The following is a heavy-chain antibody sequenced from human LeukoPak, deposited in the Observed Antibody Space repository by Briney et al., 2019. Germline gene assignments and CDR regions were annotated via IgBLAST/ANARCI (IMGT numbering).Heavy chain of an antibody. Sequence: PETLSLTCAVYGGSFSGYYWSWIRQPPGKGLEWIGEINHSGSTNYNPSLKSRVTISVDTSKNQFSLKLSSVTAADTAVYYCARGPTSVAGTRSWFDPWGQGTLVTVSS. J-gene: IGHJ5*02. CDR2: INHSGST. CDR1: GGSFSGYY. D-gene: IGHD6-19*01. V-gene: IGHV4-34*01. CDR3: ARGPTSVAGTRSWFDP.